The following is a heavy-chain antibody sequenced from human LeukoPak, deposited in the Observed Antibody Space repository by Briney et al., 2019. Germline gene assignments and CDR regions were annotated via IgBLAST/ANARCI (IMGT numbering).Heavy chain of an antibody. Sequence: PGGSLRLSCAASGITLSNYGMSWVRQAPGKGLEWVAGLSGSGGGTNYADSVQGRFTISRDNPKNTLYLQMNNLRAEDTAVYFCAKRGVVIRVFLVGFHKEAYYFDSWGQGALVTVSS. J-gene: IGHJ4*02. CDR1: GITLSNYG. CDR2: LSGSGGGT. CDR3: AKRGVVIRVFLVGFHKEAYYFDS. V-gene: IGHV3-23*01. D-gene: IGHD3-10*01.